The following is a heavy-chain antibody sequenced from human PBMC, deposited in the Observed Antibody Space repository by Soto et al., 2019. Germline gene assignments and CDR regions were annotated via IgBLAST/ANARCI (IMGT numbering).Heavy chain of an antibody. V-gene: IGHV3-30*19. Sequence: QVQLVESGGGVVQPGTSLRLSCVGAGFTFRSYVIHWGRQAPGKGLEWVALTSYAGTNNYYGDSVKGRFTISRDNSKNTVDLQMDSLRLEDTSLYYCARWGTTGGLDVWGPGTLVSVSS. J-gene: IGHJ4*02. D-gene: IGHD3-16*01. CDR3: ARWGTTGGLDV. CDR1: GFTFRSYV. CDR2: TSYAGTNN.